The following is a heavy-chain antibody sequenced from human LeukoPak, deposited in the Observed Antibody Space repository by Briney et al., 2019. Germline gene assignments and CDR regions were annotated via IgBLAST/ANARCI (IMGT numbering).Heavy chain of an antibody. J-gene: IGHJ4*02. V-gene: IGHV3-23*01. CDR2: ISDTGGFT. CDR3: ASAPTWTSRFDY. D-gene: IGHD3/OR15-3a*01. Sequence: GGSLRLSCAASGFTFTTYAMTCVRQAPGKGLEWVSTISDTGGFTFHADSVKGRFTISRDNSKNTVYLQMNSLRADDTAVYYCASAPTWTSRFDYWGQGTLVTVSS. CDR1: GFTFTTYA.